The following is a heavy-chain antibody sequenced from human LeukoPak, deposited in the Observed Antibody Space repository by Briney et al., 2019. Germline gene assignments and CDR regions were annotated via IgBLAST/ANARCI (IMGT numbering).Heavy chain of an antibody. D-gene: IGHD1-26*01. V-gene: IGHV3-48*02. Sequence: GGSLRLSCAASGFTFSSYSMNWVRQAPGKGLEWVSHITASGTAMFYADSVKGRFTISRDNAKNSLYLQMNSLGDEDTAVYYCASSGSYRFDYWGQGTLVTVSS. CDR1: GFTFSSYS. CDR3: ASSGSYRFDY. J-gene: IGHJ4*02. CDR2: ITASGTAM.